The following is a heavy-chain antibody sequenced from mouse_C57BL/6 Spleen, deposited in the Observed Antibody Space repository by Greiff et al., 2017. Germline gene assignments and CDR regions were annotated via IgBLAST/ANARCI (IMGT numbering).Heavy chain of an antibody. V-gene: IGHV5-17*01. CDR2: ISSGSSTI. D-gene: IGHD2-5*01. CDR3: ARGGSNYAYAMDY. CDR1: GFTFSDYG. J-gene: IGHJ4*01. Sequence: EVKVVESGGGLVKPGGSLKLSCAASGFTFSDYGMHWVRQAPEKGLEWVAYISSGSSTIYYADTVKGRFTISRDNAKNTLFLQMTSLRSEDTAMYYCARGGSNYAYAMDYWGQGTSVTVSS.